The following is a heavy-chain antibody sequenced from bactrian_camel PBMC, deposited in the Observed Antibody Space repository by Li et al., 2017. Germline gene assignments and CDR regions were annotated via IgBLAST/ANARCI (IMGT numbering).Heavy chain of an antibody. J-gene: IGHJ4*01. V-gene: IGHV3S54*01. CDR2: IYTGGGIT. Sequence: HVQLVESGGGSVQPGGSLRLSCADAGDAYYTNCMAWFRQPPGKEREGVAAIYTGGGITYYADSVKGRFTVSQDNAKNTVYLQTNSLRSEDTALYHCVQGRVWYPYWGQGTQVTVS. CDR3: VQGRVWYPY. CDR1: GDAYYTNC. D-gene: IGHD2*01.